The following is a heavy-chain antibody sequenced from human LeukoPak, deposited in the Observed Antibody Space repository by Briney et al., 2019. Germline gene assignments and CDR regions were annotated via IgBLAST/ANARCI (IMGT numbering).Heavy chain of an antibody. D-gene: IGHD2-8*01. CDR2: IKQEGREK. CDR3: ARDGPNIVLMVYALYYYYGMDV. J-gene: IGHJ6*02. Sequence: PGAFLRLSCAASGFTFSSYCMSWVRQAPGKGLEWVSNIKQEGREKYYVDSVKSRFTISRDNAKNSLYLQMNSLRAEDTAVYYCARDGPNIVLMVYALYYYYGMDVWGQGTTVTVSS. CDR1: GFTFSSYC. V-gene: IGHV3-7*01.